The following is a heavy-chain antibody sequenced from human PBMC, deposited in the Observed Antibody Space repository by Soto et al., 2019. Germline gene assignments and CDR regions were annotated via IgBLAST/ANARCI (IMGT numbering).Heavy chain of an antibody. J-gene: IGHJ4*02. CDR2: ISAYIGNT. Sequence: GASVKVSCKASEYTFTSYDINWVRQATGQGLEWMGWISAYIGNTHYAQKFQGRVTMTRNTSTSTAYMELRRLRSDDTAVYYCARDIYNTSGYYYPYYFDYWGQGTLVTVSS. V-gene: IGHV1-18*01. CDR3: ARDIYNTSGYYYPYYFDY. D-gene: IGHD3-22*01. CDR1: EYTFTSYD.